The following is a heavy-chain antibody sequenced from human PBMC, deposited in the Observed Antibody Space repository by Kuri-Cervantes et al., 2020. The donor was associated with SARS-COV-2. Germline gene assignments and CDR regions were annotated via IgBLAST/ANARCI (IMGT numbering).Heavy chain of an antibody. J-gene: IGHJ4*02. CDR2: ISSIGSTI. D-gene: IGHD3-10*01. CDR1: EFTFSDYS. CDR3: ARDFMFRGVNPFDY. V-gene: IGHV3-11*04. Sequence: GGSLRLSGAASEFTFSDYSMTWIRQAPGKGLEWVSYISSIGSTISYADSVRGRFTISRDNAKNTVYLQMDSLRAGDTAMYYCARDFMFRGVNPFDYWGQGTMVTVSS.